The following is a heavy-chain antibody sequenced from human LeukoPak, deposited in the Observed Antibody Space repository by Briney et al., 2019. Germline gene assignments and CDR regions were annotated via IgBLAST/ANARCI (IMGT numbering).Heavy chain of an antibody. Sequence: GGSLRLSCAASGFAFSSYNMSWVRQAPGKGLEWVSSITSGSTYIYYADSVKGRFTISRDNAKNSLYLQMNSLRAEDTAVYYCARARAPVVVTAAFDYWGQGTLLTVSS. V-gene: IGHV3-21*01. D-gene: IGHD2-21*02. CDR2: ITSGSTYI. CDR1: GFAFSSYN. J-gene: IGHJ4*02. CDR3: ARARAPVVVTAAFDY.